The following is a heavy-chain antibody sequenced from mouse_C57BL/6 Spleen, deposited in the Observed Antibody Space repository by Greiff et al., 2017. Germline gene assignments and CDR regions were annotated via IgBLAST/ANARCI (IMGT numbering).Heavy chain of an antibody. D-gene: IGHD4-1*01. Sequence: VQLHQPGAELVRPGTSVKLSCKASGYTFTSYWMHWVKQRPGQGLEWIGVIDPSDSYTNYNQKFKGKATLTVDTSSSTAYMQRSSLTSEDSAVYYCARKTETDYYAMDYWGQGTSVTVSS. CDR1: GYTFTSYW. V-gene: IGHV1-59*01. CDR3: ARKTETDYYAMDY. J-gene: IGHJ4*01. CDR2: IDPSDSYT.